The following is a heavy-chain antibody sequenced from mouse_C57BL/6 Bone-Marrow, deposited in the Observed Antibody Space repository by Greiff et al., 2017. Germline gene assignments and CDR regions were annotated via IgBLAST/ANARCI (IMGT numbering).Heavy chain of an antibody. D-gene: IGHD1-1*01. CDR2: IYPGDGDT. CDR3: ARLFITTVVASMDY. Sequence: VKVVESGPELVKPGASVKISCKASGYAFSSSWMNWVQQRPGKGLEWIGRIYPGDGDTNYNGKFKGKATLTADKSSSTAYMQLSSLTSEDSAVYFCARLFITTVVASMDYWGQGTSVTVSS. J-gene: IGHJ4*01. CDR1: GYAFSSSW. V-gene: IGHV1-82*01.